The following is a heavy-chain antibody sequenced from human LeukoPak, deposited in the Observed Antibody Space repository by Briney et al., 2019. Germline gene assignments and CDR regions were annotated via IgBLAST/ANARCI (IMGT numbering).Heavy chain of an antibody. CDR3: ARSVGEWLSSYYFDY. Sequence: GGSLRLSCAASGFTFSSYAMHWVRQAPGKGLEYVSGINTDSNGGSTYYTNSVKGRFTISRDNSKNTLYLQMGSLRAEDMAVYYCARSVGEWLSSYYFDYWGQGTLVTVSS. CDR2: INTDSNGGST. J-gene: IGHJ4*02. CDR1: GFTFSSYA. V-gene: IGHV3-64*01. D-gene: IGHD3-3*01.